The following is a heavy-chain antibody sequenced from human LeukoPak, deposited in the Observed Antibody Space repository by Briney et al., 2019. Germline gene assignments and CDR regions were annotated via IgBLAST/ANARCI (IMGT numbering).Heavy chain of an antibody. CDR1: GFTFSSYS. CDR3: ARDEVVVAANYFDY. D-gene: IGHD2-15*01. J-gene: IGHJ4*02. V-gene: IGHV3-21*01. Sequence: GGSLRLSCAACGFTFSSYSMNWVRQAPGKGLEWVTSISSSSSYIYYADSVKGRFTISRDNAKNSLYLQMNSLRAEDTAVYYCARDEVVVAANYFDYWGQGTLVTVSS. CDR2: ISSSSSYI.